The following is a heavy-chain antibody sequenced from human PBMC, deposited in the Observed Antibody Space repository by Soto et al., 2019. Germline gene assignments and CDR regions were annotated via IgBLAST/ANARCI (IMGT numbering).Heavy chain of an antibody. CDR1: GGSTSSGDYY. Sequence: SETLSITCTVSGGSTSSGDYYWSWIRQPPGKGLEWIGYIYYSGSTYYNPSLKSRVTISVDTSKNQFSLKLSSVTAADTAVYYCARATDGGSSGYYYFMGFDYWGQGTLVTVSS. CDR3: ARATDGGSSGYYYFMGFDY. J-gene: IGHJ4*02. D-gene: IGHD3-22*01. CDR2: IYYSGST. V-gene: IGHV4-30-4*01.